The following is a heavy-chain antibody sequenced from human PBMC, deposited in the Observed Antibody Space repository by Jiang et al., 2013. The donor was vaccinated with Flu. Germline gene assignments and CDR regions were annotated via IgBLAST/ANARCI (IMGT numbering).Heavy chain of an antibody. CDR3: ASQYWDHGLGSYYMNH. CDR1: GDSISRSSYY. Sequence: LLKPSETLSLTCTVSGDSISRSSYYWAWIRQPPGKDLEWIGGIYYSGSTYYNPSLKSRVTISVDTSKRQFSLKLNSVTAADTAVYYCASQYWDHGLGSYYMNHWGQGTLVTVSS. CDR2: IYYSGST. D-gene: IGHD3-10*01. V-gene: IGHV4-39*07. J-gene: IGHJ4*02.